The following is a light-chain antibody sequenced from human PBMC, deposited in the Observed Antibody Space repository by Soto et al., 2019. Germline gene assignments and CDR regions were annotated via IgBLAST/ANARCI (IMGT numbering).Light chain of an antibody. Sequence: EIVMTQSPVALSVSPGESAALSCRASQSVGRNFAWYQQRPGQAPRVLIYGTSPRATGVPPRFSGSGSGTYFTLTISSLQSEDFAVYYCQHYNKCPYTFGQGTRLVIK. CDR3: QHYNKCPYT. CDR1: QSVGRN. J-gene: IGKJ2*01. CDR2: GTS. V-gene: IGKV3-15*01.